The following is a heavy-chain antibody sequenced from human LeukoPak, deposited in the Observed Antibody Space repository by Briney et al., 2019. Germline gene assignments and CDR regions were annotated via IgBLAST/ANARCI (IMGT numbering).Heavy chain of an antibody. CDR1: GASISSNY. V-gene: IGHV4-59*01. J-gene: IGHJ3*02. CDR3: ARARNYYDSSGFYYEGDAFDI. CDR2: IHYTGTT. Sequence: SETLSLTCTVSGASISSNYWTWIRQPPGKGLEWIGYIHYTGTTNYNPSLKSRVTISVDTSKTQFSLKLSSVTAADTAVYYCARARNYYDSSGFYYEGDAFDIWGQGTMVTVSS. D-gene: IGHD3-22*01.